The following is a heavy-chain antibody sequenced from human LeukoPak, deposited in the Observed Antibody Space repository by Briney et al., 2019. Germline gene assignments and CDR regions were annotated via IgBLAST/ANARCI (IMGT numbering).Heavy chain of an antibody. D-gene: IGHD1-7*01. CDR1: GGSISSYY. V-gene: IGHV4-59*01. CDR3: ARDNWNYGSSMDV. Sequence: PSETLSLTCTVSGGSISSYYWSWIRQPPGKGLEWIGYIYYSGSTNYNPSLKSRVTISVDTSKNQFSLRLSSVTAADTAVYYCARDNWNYGSSMDVWGQGTTVTVSS. CDR2: IYYSGST. J-gene: IGHJ6*02.